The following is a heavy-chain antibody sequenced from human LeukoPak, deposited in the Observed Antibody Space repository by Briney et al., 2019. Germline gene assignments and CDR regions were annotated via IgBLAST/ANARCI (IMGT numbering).Heavy chain of an antibody. CDR1: GFTFSSYG. CDR2: ISGSGGST. J-gene: IGHJ4*02. D-gene: IGHD3-10*01. CDR3: AKDLMVRGETFDY. Sequence: GGSLRLSCAASGFTFSSYGMSWVRQAPGKGLEWVSAISGSGGSTYYADSVKGRFTISRDNSKNTLYLQMNSLRAEDTAVYYCAKDLMVRGETFDYWGQGTLVTVSS. V-gene: IGHV3-23*01.